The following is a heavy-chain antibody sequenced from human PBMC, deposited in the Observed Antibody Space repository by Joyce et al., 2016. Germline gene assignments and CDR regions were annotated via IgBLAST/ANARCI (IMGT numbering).Heavy chain of an antibody. CDR3: AKADYGDKIDAFDI. Sequence: EVQLVESGGGLVQPGGSLRLSCAAYGFTFSSYSMNWVRQGPGKGLEWVSYISSSSTIYYADSVKGRFTISRDNAKNSLYLQMNSLRAEDTAVYYCAKADYGDKIDAFDIWGQGTMVTVSS. CDR2: ISSSSTI. CDR1: GFTFSSYS. J-gene: IGHJ3*02. V-gene: IGHV3-48*01. D-gene: IGHD4-17*01.